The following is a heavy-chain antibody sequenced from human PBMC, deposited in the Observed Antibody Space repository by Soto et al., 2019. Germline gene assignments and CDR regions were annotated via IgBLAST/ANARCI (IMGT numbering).Heavy chain of an antibody. CDR2: ISAYNGNT. Sequence: RASVKVSCKASGYTFHNYGVNWVRQAPGHGLEWMGRISAYNGNTKYSQKFQGRVSLTTETSASTAYMELSRLRSDDTAVYYCASLYIAAAGPYGMDVWGQGTTVTVSS. CDR3: ASLYIAAAGPYGMDV. J-gene: IGHJ6*02. D-gene: IGHD6-13*01. CDR1: GYTFHNYG. V-gene: IGHV1-18*01.